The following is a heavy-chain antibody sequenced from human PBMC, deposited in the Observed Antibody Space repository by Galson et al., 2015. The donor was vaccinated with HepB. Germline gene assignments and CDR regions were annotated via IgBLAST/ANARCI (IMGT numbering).Heavy chain of an antibody. J-gene: IGHJ4*02. Sequence: SLRLSCAASGFTFSSYAMHWVRQAPGKGLEWVAVISYDGSNKYYADSVKGRFTISRDNSKNTLYLQMNSLGAEDTAVYYCARDTDAYYYDSSGEGAGYWGQGTLVTVSS. V-gene: IGHV3-30*04. CDR2: ISYDGSNK. CDR3: ARDTDAYYYDSSGEGAGY. D-gene: IGHD3-22*01. CDR1: GFTFSSYA.